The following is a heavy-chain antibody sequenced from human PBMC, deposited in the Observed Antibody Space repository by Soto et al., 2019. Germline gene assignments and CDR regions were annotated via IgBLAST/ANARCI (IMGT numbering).Heavy chain of an antibody. Sequence: ASVKVSCKASGGTFSSYAISWVRQAPGQGLEWMGGIIPIFGTANYAQKFQGRVTITADESTSTAHMELSSLRSEDTAVYYCARDQSYSSSWSRSFDYWGQGTLVTVSS. CDR1: GGTFSSYA. D-gene: IGHD6-13*01. V-gene: IGHV1-69*13. CDR2: IIPIFGTA. CDR3: ARDQSYSSSWSRSFDY. J-gene: IGHJ4*02.